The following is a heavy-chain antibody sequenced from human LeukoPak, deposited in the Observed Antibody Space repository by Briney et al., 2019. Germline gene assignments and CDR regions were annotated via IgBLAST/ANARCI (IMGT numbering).Heavy chain of an antibody. J-gene: IGHJ4*02. D-gene: IGHD3-22*01. CDR2: ISPTGSTT. V-gene: IGHV3-74*01. CDR1: GFSFSGHW. CDR3: ARVWTYYYDSSGYPEVDY. Sequence: GGSLRLSCTASGFSFSGHWMHWARQLPGKGLVWVSRISPTGSTTSYADSVKGRFTVSRDNAKNTLYLQMNSLRAEDTAVYYCARVWTYYYDSSGYPEVDYWGQGTLVTVSS.